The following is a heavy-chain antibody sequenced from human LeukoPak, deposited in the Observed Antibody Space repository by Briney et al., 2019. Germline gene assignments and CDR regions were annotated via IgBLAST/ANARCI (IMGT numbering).Heavy chain of an antibody. Sequence: PGGSLRLSCAASGFTFSSYSMNWVRQAPGKGLEWVSSISSSSSYIYYADSVKGRFTISRDNSKNTLYLQMNSLRAEDTAVYYCARDRGGYFDYWGQGTLVTVSS. D-gene: IGHD3-10*01. J-gene: IGHJ4*02. CDR2: ISSSSSYI. CDR3: ARDRGGYFDY. V-gene: IGHV3-21*01. CDR1: GFTFSSYS.